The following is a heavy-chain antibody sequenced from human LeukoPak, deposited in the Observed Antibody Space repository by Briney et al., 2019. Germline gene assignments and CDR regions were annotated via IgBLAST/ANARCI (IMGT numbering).Heavy chain of an antibody. CDR3: NRGPQGSGIFSHGY. J-gene: IGHJ4*02. D-gene: IGHD3-10*01. Sequence: PGGSLRLSCAASGFTFSNFWMSWVRQVPGEGLEWVANIKQDGSEIHYVDSVKGRFTISRDNAQNSLYLHMHSLRAEDTAVYYCNRGPQGSGIFSHGYWGRGTLVTVSS. V-gene: IGHV3-7*01. CDR2: IKQDGSEI. CDR1: GFTFSNFW.